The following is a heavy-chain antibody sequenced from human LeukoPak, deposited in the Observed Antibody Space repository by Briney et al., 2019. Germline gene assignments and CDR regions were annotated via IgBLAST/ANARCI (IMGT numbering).Heavy chain of an antibody. CDR2: ITGSGGST. Sequence: PGGSLRLSCAASGFTFSSYVMSWVRQAPGKGLEWVSTITGSGGSTFYADSVKGRFTISRDNSKNTLFLQMNSLRAEDTAVYYCAKRYNSEYLAPVQNWGQGTLVTVSS. D-gene: IGHD1-1*01. J-gene: IGHJ4*02. CDR3: AKRYNSEYLAPVQN. V-gene: IGHV3-23*01. CDR1: GFTFSSYV.